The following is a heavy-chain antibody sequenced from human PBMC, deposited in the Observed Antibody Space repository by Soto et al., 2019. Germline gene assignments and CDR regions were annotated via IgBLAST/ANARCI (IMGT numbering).Heavy chain of an antibody. J-gene: IGHJ4*02. CDR2: ISSSSTNI. CDR3: ARGPLYYFDC. CDR1: GFIFTSYT. Sequence: EVQLVESGGGLVKPGGSLRLSCAASGFIFTSYTMNWVRRAPGKGLEWVSAISSSSTNIHYADSVKGRFTISRDNAKKSLYLQMNSLRAEDTAVYYCARGPLYYFDCWGQGTLVTVSS. V-gene: IGHV3-21*02.